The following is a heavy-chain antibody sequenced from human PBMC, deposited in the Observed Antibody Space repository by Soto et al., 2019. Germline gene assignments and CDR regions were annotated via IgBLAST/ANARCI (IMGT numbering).Heavy chain of an antibody. Sequence: PGGSLRLSCAASGFTFSNAWMNWVRQAPGKGLEWVGRIKSKTDGGTTDYAAPVKGRFTISRDDSKNTLYLQMNSLKTEDTAVYYCTTGMSGYFLEYYYYGMDVWGQGTTVTVSS. V-gene: IGHV3-15*07. CDR1: GFTFSNAW. J-gene: IGHJ6*02. D-gene: IGHD3-3*01. CDR2: IKSKTDGGTT. CDR3: TTGMSGYFLEYYYYGMDV.